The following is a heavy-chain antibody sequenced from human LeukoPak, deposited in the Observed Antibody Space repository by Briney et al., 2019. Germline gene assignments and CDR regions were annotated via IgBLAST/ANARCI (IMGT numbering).Heavy chain of an antibody. J-gene: IGHJ4*02. CDR3: ARERSGAAYFDY. D-gene: IGHD1-26*01. CDR2: IYCSGST. CDR1: GGSIGSYY. Sequence: SETLSLTCTVSGGSIGSYYWSWIRQPPGKGLEWIGYIYCSGSTNYNPSLKSRVTISVGTSKSQFSLKLSSVTAADTAVYYCARERSGAAYFDYWGQGTLVTVSS. V-gene: IGHV4-59*01.